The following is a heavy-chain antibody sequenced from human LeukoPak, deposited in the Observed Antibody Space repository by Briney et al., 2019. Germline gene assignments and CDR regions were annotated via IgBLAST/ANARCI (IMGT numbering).Heavy chain of an antibody. CDR3: AREGGYCGGDCYSMAYYYGMDV. CDR1: GFTFSSYA. V-gene: IGHV3-30-3*01. J-gene: IGHJ6*02. D-gene: IGHD2-21*02. CDR2: ISYDGSNK. Sequence: GGSLRLSCAASGFTFSSYAMHWVRQAPGKGLEWVAVISYDGSNKYYADSVKGRLTISRDNSKNTLYLQMNSLRAEDTAVYYCAREGGYCGGDCYSMAYYYGMDVWGQGTTVTVSS.